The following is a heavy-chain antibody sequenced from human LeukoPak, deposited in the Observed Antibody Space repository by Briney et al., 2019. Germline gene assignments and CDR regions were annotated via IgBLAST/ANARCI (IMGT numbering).Heavy chain of an antibody. J-gene: IGHJ4*02. CDR1: GYTFTSYY. Sequence: ASVKVSRKASGYTFTSYYMHWVRQAPGQGLEWMGIINPSGGSTSYAQKFQGRVTMTRDTSTSTVYMELSSLRSEDTAVYYCAREGVRYYDSSGYYTYWGQGTLVTVSS. CDR2: INPSGGST. D-gene: IGHD3-22*01. CDR3: AREGVRYYDSSGYYTY. V-gene: IGHV1-46*01.